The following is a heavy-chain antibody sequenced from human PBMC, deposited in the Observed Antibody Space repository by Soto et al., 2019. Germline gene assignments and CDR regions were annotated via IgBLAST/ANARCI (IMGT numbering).Heavy chain of an antibody. CDR3: AGREYKLDI. Sequence: SETLSLTCTVSGDSISSYYWSWIRQPPGKGLEWIGYVYYSGSTNYNPSLKSRVTMSVDTSKNQFSLRLSSVTAADTAVYYCAGREYKLDIWGQGTMVT. CDR1: GDSISSYY. J-gene: IGHJ3*02. V-gene: IGHV4-59*01. D-gene: IGHD1-1*01. CDR2: VYYSGST.